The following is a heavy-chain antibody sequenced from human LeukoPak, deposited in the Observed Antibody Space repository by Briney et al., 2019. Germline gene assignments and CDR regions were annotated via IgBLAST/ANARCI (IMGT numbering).Heavy chain of an antibody. Sequence: GGSLRLSCAASGFTFSSYWMHWVRQAPGKGLVWVSRINSDGSSTTYADSVKGRFTISRDNAKNSLYLQMNSLRAEDTAVYYCAREMEGDYGSGTFFDLWGQGNMVTVSS. CDR2: INSDGSST. CDR1: GFTFSSYW. J-gene: IGHJ4*02. D-gene: IGHD3-10*01. CDR3: AREMEGDYGSGTFFDL. V-gene: IGHV3-74*01.